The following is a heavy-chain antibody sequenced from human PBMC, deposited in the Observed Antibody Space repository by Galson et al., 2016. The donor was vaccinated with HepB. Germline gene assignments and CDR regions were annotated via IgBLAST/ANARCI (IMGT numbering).Heavy chain of an antibody. J-gene: IGHJ4*02. CDR1: GYTFTRYW. Sequence: QSGADVKKPGESLKISCRVSGYTFTRYWIGWLRQAPGRGLEWMGTIYPGDSDTRYSPSFQGQVSISADKSINTAYMQWTSLKDSDNAMIYCARAIMGVTFINPGIPQYYCDIWGQGSRVTVSS. CDR3: ARAIMGVTFINPGIPQYYCDI. D-gene: IGHD1-26*01. CDR2: IYPGDSDT. V-gene: IGHV5-51*01.